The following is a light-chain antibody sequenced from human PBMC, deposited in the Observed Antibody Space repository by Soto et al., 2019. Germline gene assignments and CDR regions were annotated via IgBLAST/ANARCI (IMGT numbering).Light chain of an antibody. J-gene: IGKJ2*01. CDR2: GAS. Sequence: EIVMTQSPATLSVSPGERATLSCRASQSIATHLAWYQQKPGQTPRLLIYGASTSATGVPARLSGSASGTESRLTISSLQSEDFAVYYCQQYDTWTPPTFGPGTRLEIK. V-gene: IGKV3-15*01. CDR3: QQYDTWTPPT. CDR1: QSIATH.